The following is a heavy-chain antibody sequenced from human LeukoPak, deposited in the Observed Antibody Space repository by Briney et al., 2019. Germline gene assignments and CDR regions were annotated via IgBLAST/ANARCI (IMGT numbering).Heavy chain of an antibody. CDR1: GYTFTSYD. CDR3: ARLGSWYYYYYGMDV. J-gene: IGHJ6*02. CDR2: MNPNSGNT. V-gene: IGHV1-8*01. D-gene: IGHD6-13*01. Sequence: ASVKVSCKASGYTFTSYDINWVRQATGQGLEWMGWMNPNSGNTGYAQKFQGRVTMTRNTSISTAYMELSSLRSEDTAVYYCARLGSWYYYYYGMDVWGQGTTVNVSS.